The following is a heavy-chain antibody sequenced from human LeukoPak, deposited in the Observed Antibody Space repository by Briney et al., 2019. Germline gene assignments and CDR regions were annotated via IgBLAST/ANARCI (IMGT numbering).Heavy chain of an antibody. D-gene: IGHD6-6*01. CDR2: INHSGST. CDR1: GGSFSGYY. V-gene: IGHV4-34*01. Sequence: SETLFPTCAVYGGSFSGYYWSWIRQPPGKGLEWIGEINHSGSTNYNPSLKSRVTISVDTSKNQFSLKLSSVTAADTAVYYCARDLRSGAARPSWFDPWGQGTLVTVSS. CDR3: ARDLRSGAARPSWFDP. J-gene: IGHJ5*02.